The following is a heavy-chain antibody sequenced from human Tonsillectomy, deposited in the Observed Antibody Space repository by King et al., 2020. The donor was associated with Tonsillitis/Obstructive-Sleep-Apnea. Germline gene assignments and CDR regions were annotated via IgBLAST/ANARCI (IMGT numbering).Heavy chain of an antibody. CDR3: TKASGRGVVSGCDDY. V-gene: IGHV3-9*01. Sequence: VQLVESGGGLVQPGRSLRLSCAASGFTFDDYAMHWVRQAPGKGLEWVSGISWNSGSFGYADSVKGRFTISRDNAKNSLYLQMNSLRAEDTALYCCTKASGRGVVSGCDDYWGRGTLVTVST. CDR1: GFTFDDYA. D-gene: IGHD1-26*01. CDR2: ISWNSGSF. J-gene: IGHJ4*02.